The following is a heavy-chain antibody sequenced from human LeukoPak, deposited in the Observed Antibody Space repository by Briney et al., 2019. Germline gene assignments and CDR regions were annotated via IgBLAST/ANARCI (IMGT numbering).Heavy chain of an antibody. CDR2: IIPIFGTA. CDR1: GGTFSSYA. D-gene: IGHD6-13*01. CDR3: ARDSSSQLVVGY. V-gene: IGHV1-69*05. J-gene: IGHJ4*02. Sequence: GASVKVSCKASGGTFSSYAISWVRQAPGQGLEWMGGIIPIFGTANYAQKLQGRVTMTTDTSTSTAYMELRSLRSDDTAVYYCARDSSSQLVVGYWGQGTLVTVSS.